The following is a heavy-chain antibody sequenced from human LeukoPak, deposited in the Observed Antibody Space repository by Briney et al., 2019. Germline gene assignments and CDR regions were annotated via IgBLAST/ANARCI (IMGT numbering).Heavy chain of an antibody. CDR3: ARDRWWGLSGGYHFDY. V-gene: IGHV1-18*01. CDR1: GYTFTSYG. Sequence: ASVKVSCKASGYTFTSYGISWVRQAPGQGLEWMGWISAYNGNTNYAQKLQGRVTMTTDTSTSTAYMELRSLRSDDTAVYYCARDRWWGLSGGYHFDYWGQGTLVTVSS. D-gene: IGHD2-21*02. J-gene: IGHJ4*02. CDR2: ISAYNGNT.